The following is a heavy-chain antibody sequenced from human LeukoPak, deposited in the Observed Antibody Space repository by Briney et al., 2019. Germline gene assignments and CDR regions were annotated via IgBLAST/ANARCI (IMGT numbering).Heavy chain of an antibody. CDR2: ISGSGGST. D-gene: IGHD3/OR15-3a*01. V-gene: IGHV3-23*01. Sequence: GGSLRLSCAASGFTFSSYAMSWVRQAPGKGLEWVSAISGSGGSTYYADSVKGRFTISRDNAKNSLYLQMNSLRAEDTAVYYCARDSDWVFDYWGQGTLVTVSS. CDR3: ARDSDWVFDY. J-gene: IGHJ4*02. CDR1: GFTFSSYA.